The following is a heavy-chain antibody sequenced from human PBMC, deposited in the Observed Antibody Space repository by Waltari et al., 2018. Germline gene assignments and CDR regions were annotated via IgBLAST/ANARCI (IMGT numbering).Heavy chain of an antibody. Sequence: QVQLQESGPGLVKPSETLSLTCTVSGGSISGYYWNWIRQPAGKGLEWIGRVYTSGSTNYNPSLKGRVTMSVDTSKNQFSLKLSSVTAADTAVYFCAREIDRGPGRWFDPWGQGTLVTVSS. D-gene: IGHD1-26*01. CDR3: AREIDRGPGRWFDP. J-gene: IGHJ5*02. CDR1: GGSISGYY. CDR2: VYTSGST. V-gene: IGHV4-4*07.